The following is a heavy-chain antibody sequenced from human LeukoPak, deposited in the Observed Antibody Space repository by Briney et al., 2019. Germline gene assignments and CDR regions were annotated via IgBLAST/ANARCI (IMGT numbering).Heavy chain of an antibody. V-gene: IGHV1-2*02. CDR2: INPNSGDT. J-gene: IGHJ4*02. Sequence: ASVKVSCKASGYTFTGNLMHWVRQAPGQGLEWMGSINPNSGDTKYAQKFQGRVTMTRDTSISTAYVELSRLRSDDTAVYFCAREPHSGSYYNLDYWGQGTLVTVSA. CDR3: AREPHSGSYYNLDY. D-gene: IGHD3-10*01. CDR1: GYTFTGNL.